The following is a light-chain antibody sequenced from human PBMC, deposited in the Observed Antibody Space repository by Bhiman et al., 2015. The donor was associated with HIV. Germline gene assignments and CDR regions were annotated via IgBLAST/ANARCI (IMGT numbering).Light chain of an antibody. J-gene: IGLJ1*01. CDR1: SSNIGAGYD. V-gene: IGLV1-40*01. CDR2: GSN. Sequence: QSVLTQPPSESGAPGQGVTIYCTGTSSNIGAGYDVHWYQQLPETAPKFLIYGSNNRPSGVPDRFSGSKSGTSASLAITGLQAEDEADYYCQSYDRDLGGSVFGTGTKGHRP. CDR3: QSYDRDLGGSV.